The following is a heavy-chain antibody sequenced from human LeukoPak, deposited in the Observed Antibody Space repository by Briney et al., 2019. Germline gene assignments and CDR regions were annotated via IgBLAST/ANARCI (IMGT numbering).Heavy chain of an antibody. CDR1: GGTFGSNV. V-gene: IGHV1-69*13. CDR2: IIPIFGRA. J-gene: IGHJ4*02. Sequence: GASVKVSCKASGGTFGSNVVTWVRQAPGQGLEWMGRIIPIFGRANSAQKFQGRVAITSDESTNTVYMELSSLRSEDTAVYYCAPESTSGYHYANWGQGTLVTVSS. CDR3: APESTSGYHYAN. D-gene: IGHD3-22*01.